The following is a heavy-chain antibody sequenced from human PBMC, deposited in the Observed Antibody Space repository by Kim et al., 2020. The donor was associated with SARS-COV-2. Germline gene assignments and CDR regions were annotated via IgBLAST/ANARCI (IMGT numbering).Heavy chain of an antibody. D-gene: IGHD2-2*01. V-gene: IGHV4-34*01. CDR2: INHSGST. Sequence: SETLSLTCAVYGGSFSGYYWSWIRQPPGKGLEWIGEINHSGSTNYNPSLKSRVTISVDTSKNQFSPKLSSVTAADTAVYYCASLPSYCSSISCPRHWYFDLWGRGTLVTVSS. CDR1: GGSFSGYY. J-gene: IGHJ2*01. CDR3: ASLPSYCSSISCPRHWYFDL.